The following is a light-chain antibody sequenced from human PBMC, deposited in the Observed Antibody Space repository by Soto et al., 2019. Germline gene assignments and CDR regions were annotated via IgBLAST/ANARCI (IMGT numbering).Light chain of an antibody. J-gene: IGKJ5*01. CDR1: QSVNSNS. CDR3: KKQGRSWIT. CDR2: GAS. Sequence: EVVLPQSPGTLSLSPGASSPLSRRDSQSVNSNSLAWYQQKPGQANRVFIYGASTRATGIPDRFSGSGSGTDFTLTISRLEPEEFAVYYCKKQGRSWITVGKGKRLEIK. V-gene: IGKV3-20*01.